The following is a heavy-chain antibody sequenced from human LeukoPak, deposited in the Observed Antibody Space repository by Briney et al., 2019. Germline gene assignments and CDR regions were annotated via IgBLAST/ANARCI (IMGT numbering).Heavy chain of an antibody. V-gene: IGHV3-23*01. CDR3: AKDLFYDSSGYPAGDAFDS. CDR1: GFTFSSYA. CDR2: IRGSGGST. D-gene: IGHD3-22*01. J-gene: IGHJ3*02. Sequence: GGSLRLSCAASGFTFSSYAMSWVRQAPGKGREWGSAIRGSGGSTYYADSVKGRFTISRDNSKNTLYLQMNSLRAEDTAVYYCAKDLFYDSSGYPAGDAFDSWGQGTMVTVSS.